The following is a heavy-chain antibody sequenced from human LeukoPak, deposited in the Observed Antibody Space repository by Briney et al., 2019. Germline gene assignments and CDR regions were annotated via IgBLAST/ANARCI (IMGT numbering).Heavy chain of an antibody. CDR1: GYTFTSYD. J-gene: IGHJ4*02. Sequence: WASVKVSCKASGYTFTSYDINWVRQATGQGLEWVGWMNPNSGNTSSAQKFQGRVTMTRDTSISTAYMELSSLRSEDTAIYYCARAAGDLDYWGQGTLVTVSS. CDR3: ARAAGDLDY. V-gene: IGHV1-8*01. CDR2: MNPNSGNT.